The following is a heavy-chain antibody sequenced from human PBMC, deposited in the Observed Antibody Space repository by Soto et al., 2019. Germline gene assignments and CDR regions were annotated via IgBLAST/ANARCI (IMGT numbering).Heavy chain of an antibody. D-gene: IGHD3-16*01. V-gene: IGHV3-13*01. Sequence: EEQLVESGGGLVQPGGSLRLSCAASGFTFSIYDIHWVRQATGKGLEWVSAIDSAGDTYYSGSVKGRFTISREKSKHSLYLQMNSLRAEDTAVYYCARVAKSEYSLGKGGFDSWGQGVLVTVSS. CDR3: ARVAKSEYSLGKGGFDS. CDR2: IDSAGDT. J-gene: IGHJ4*02. CDR1: GFTFSIYD.